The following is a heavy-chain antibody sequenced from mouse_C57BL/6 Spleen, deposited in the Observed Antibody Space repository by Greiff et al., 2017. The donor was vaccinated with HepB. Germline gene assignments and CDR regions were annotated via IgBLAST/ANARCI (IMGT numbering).Heavy chain of an antibody. V-gene: IGHV1-55*01. D-gene: IGHD2-1*01. CDR2: IYPGSGST. J-gene: IGHJ3*01. CDR1: GYTFTSYW. Sequence: VQLQQPGAELVKPGASVKMSCKASGYTFTSYWITWVKQRPGQGLEWIGDIYPGSGSTNYNEKFKSKATLTVDTSSSTAYMQLSSLTSEDSAVYYCAREEVYGNCFAYWGQGTLVTVSA. CDR3: AREEVYGNCFAY.